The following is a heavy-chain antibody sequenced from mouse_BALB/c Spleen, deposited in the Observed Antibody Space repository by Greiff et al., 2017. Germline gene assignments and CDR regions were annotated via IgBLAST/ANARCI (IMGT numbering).Heavy chain of an antibody. CDR2: IDPYNGGT. CDR1: GYAFTSYN. CDR3: ARPMITTVWYFDV. V-gene: IGHV1S135*01. D-gene: IGHD2-4*01. J-gene: IGHJ1*01. Sequence: VQLQQSGPELVKPGASVKVSCKASGYAFTSYNMYWVKQSHGKSLEWIGYIDPYNGGTSYNQKFKGKATLTVDKSSSTAYMHLNSLTSEDSAVYDCARPMITTVWYFDVWGAGTTVTVSA.